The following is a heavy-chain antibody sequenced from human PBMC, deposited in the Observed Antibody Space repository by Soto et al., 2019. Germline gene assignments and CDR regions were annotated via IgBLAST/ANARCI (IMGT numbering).Heavy chain of an antibody. J-gene: IGHJ6*02. Sequence: NPSETLSLTCAVYGGSFSGYYWSWIRQPPGKGLEWIGEITHSGSTNYNPSLKSRVTISVDTSKNQFSLKLSSVTAADTAVYYCARGPVGGGNSPPYYYYGMDVWGQGTTVTV. V-gene: IGHV4-34*01. CDR1: GGSFSGYY. D-gene: IGHD2-21*02. CDR3: ARGPVGGGNSPPYYYYGMDV. CDR2: ITHSGST.